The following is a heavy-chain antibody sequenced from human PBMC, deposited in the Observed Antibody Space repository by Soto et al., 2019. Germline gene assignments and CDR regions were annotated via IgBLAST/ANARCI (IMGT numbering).Heavy chain of an antibody. CDR3: ARDKAAGDYYYYYGMDA. V-gene: IGHV3-30-3*01. Sequence: QVQLVESGGGVVQPGRSLRLSCAASGFTFSSYAMHWVGQAPGKGLEWVAVISYDGSNKYYADSVKGRFTISRDNSKNTLYLHMNSLRAEDTAVYYCARDKAAGDYYYYYGMDAWGQGTTVTVSS. D-gene: IGHD6-25*01. CDR2: ISYDGSNK. J-gene: IGHJ6*02. CDR1: GFTFSSYA.